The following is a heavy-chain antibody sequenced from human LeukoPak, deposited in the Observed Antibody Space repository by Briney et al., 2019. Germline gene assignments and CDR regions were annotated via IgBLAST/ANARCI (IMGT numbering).Heavy chain of an antibody. J-gene: IGHJ4*02. CDR1: GFTFSNAW. CDR3: TAGTGRSDFDY. CDR2: IKRKGDDGTI. Sequence: GGSLRLSCAASGFTFSNAWMSWVRQAPGRGLEWVGRIKRKGDDGTIDYAAPVKGRLSISRDDSKNALYLQMNSLKSEDTAVYYCTAGTGRSDFDYWGQGTLVTVSS. D-gene: IGHD3/OR15-3a*01. V-gene: IGHV3-15*01.